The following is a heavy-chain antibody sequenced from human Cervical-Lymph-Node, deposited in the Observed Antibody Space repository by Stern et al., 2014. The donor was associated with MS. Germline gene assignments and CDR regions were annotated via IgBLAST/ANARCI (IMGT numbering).Heavy chain of an antibody. CDR3: ARTSYGANSLQLDF. CDR1: GYNFTNYF. V-gene: IGHV1-46*01. CDR2: INPSEGGR. J-gene: IGHJ4*02. Sequence: QVQLVQSGAEVTKPGASVKVSCKTSGYNFTNYFIHWVRQAPGEGLEWMGIINPSEGGRRYAQKYQGRITLTRDGSTTTVYMEISSLTSSDTAVYYCARTSYGANSLQLDFWGQGTLVTVS. D-gene: IGHD4/OR15-4a*01.